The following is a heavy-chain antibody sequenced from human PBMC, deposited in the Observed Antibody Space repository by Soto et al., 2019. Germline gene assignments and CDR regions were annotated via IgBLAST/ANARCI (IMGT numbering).Heavy chain of an antibody. CDR1: GFPFSSYG. V-gene: IGHV3-30*18. D-gene: IGHD3-22*01. CDR2: ISYDGSNK. CDR3: AKDRDYYDSSGSGYYFDY. J-gene: IGHJ4*02. Sequence: PGGSLSLSWAASGFPFSSYGMDWVRQAPGKGLEWVAVISYDGSNKYYADSVKGRFTISRDNSKNTLYLQMNSLRAEDTAVYYCAKDRDYYDSSGSGYYFDYWGQGTLVTVSS.